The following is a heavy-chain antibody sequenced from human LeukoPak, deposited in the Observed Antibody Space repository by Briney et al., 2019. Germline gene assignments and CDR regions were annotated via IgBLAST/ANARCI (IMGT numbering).Heavy chain of an antibody. D-gene: IGHD3-22*01. CDR1: GFTFSTYW. CDR2: TNSDGSST. V-gene: IGHV3-74*01. J-gene: IGHJ4*02. CDR3: ARDLFYDSSGYYAFDS. Sequence: PGGSLRLSCAASGFTFSTYWMHWVRQAPGKGLVWVSRTNSDGSSTVYAEAVKGRFTISRDNAKNTLCLQMDFLRAEDTALYYCARDLFYDSSGYYAFDSWGQGTLVTVSS.